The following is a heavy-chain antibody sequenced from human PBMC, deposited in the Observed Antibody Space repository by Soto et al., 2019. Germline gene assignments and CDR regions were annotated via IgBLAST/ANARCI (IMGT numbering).Heavy chain of an antibody. CDR1: GYTFTSYA. V-gene: IGHV1-3*01. CDR2: INAGNGNT. Sequence: ASVKVSCKASGYTFTSYAMHWVCQAPGQRLEWMGWINAGNGNTKYSQKFQGRVTITRDTSASTAYMELSSLRSEDTAVYYCARELTYYDFWSGYYPSYFDYWGQGTLVTVSS. CDR3: ARELTYYDFWSGYYPSYFDY. J-gene: IGHJ4*02. D-gene: IGHD3-3*01.